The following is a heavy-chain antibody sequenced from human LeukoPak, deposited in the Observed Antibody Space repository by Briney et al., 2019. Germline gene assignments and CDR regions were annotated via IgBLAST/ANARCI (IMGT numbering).Heavy chain of an antibody. J-gene: IGHJ4*02. CDR1: GFTLSDYY. D-gene: IGHD3/OR15-3a*01. CDR2: SSSSGSTI. V-gene: IGHV3-11*01. Sequence: PGGSLRLSCAASGFTLSDYYMSWICQAPGKGLEWVSYSSSSGSTIYYADSVKGRFAISRDNAKNSLYLQMNSLRAEDTAVYYCARRRDFIDYWGQGTLVTVSS. CDR3: ARRRDFIDY.